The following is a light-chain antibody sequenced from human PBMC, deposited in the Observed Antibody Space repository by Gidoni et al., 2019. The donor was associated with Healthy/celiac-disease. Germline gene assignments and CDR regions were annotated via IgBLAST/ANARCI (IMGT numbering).Light chain of an antibody. V-gene: IGKV2-28*01. CDR2: LGS. J-gene: IGKJ1*01. CDR1: QSLLHSNGYNY. Sequence: DIVIPQSPLSLPVTPGEPASISCRSSQSLLHSNGYNYLDWYLQKPGQSPQLLIYLGSNRASGVPDRFSGSGSGTDFTLKISRVEAEDVGVYYCMQALQTPRTFXQXTKVEIK. CDR3: MQALQTPRT.